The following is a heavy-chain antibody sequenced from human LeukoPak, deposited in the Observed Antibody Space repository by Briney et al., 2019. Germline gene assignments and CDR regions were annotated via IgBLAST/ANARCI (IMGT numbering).Heavy chain of an antibody. J-gene: IGHJ4*02. CDR2: IYWDDDK. D-gene: IGHD2-15*01. V-gene: IGHV2-5*02. CDR3: ALLLGYCSGASCYSTQDFDY. Sequence: SGPTLVKPTQTLTLTCTFSGFSLSTSGVGVGWIRQPPGKALEWLALIYWDDDKRYSPSLKSRLTITKDTSKNQVVLTMTNMDPVDTATYYCALLLGYCSGASCYSTQDFDYWGQGTLVTVSS. CDR1: GFSLSTSGVG.